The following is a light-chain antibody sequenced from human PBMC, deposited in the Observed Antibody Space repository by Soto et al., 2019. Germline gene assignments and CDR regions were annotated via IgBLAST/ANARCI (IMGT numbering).Light chain of an antibody. CDR1: QGVSSK. CDR3: QQYHTWPIT. J-gene: IGKJ4*01. CDR2: GAS. Sequence: DIAMTPSPATLSAAPGERVTFSCRASQGVSSKLAWYQHKPGQAPRLLISGASTGATGIPARFSGSGSGTEFTLTISSLQSEDCAIYYCQQYHTWPITFGGGTKVDIK. V-gene: IGKV3-15*01.